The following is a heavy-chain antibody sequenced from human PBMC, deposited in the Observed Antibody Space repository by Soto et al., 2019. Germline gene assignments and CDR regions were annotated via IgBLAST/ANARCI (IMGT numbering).Heavy chain of an antibody. V-gene: IGHV4-59*01. D-gene: IGHD6-13*01. CDR2: VYNSGGT. CDR3: ARYRREAVAGYTLDN. CDR1: GGSISSNY. J-gene: IGHJ4*02. Sequence: SETLSLTCTVSGGSISSNYWTWIRQPPGKGLEWIGYVYNSGGTNYNPPLKSRVTISEDTSKSQFSLKVNSMTAADTAVYYCARYRREAVAGYTLDNWGQGILVTVSS.